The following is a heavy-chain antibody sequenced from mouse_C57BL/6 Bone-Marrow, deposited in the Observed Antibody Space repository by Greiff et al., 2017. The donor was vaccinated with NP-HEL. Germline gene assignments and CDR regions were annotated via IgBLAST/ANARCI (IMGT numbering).Heavy chain of an antibody. Sequence: QVQLQQPGAELVRPGSSVKLSCKASGYTFTSYWMHWVKQRPIQGLEWIGNIDPSDSDTHYNQKFKDKATLTVDKSSSTAYMQLSSLTSEDSAVYYCARGIYYGYDAAWFAYWGQGTLVTVSA. CDR2: IDPSDSDT. V-gene: IGHV1-52*01. D-gene: IGHD2-2*01. CDR3: ARGIYYGYDAAWFAY. CDR1: GYTFTSYW. J-gene: IGHJ3*01.